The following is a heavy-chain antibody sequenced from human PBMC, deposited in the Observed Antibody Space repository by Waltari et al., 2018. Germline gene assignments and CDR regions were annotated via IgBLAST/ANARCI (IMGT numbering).Heavy chain of an antibody. D-gene: IGHD6-19*01. CDR3: ARGDYSSGWYLDY. Sequence: QVQLLQSGAELRKPGASVKVSCKSSGYTFTDYFIHWVRQAPGQGLEWMGRINPNSGDTKYAQKVEGRVTMTRDTPITTTYMGVTRLTSDDTAVYYCARGDYSSGWYLDYWGQGTLVTVSS. CDR1: GYTFTDYF. CDR2: INPNSGDT. J-gene: IGHJ4*02. V-gene: IGHV1-2*06.